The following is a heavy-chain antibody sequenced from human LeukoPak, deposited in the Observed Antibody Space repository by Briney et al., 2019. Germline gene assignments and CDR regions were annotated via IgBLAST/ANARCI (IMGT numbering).Heavy chain of an antibody. Sequence: ASVKVSCKASGYTFTSYYMHWVRQAPGQGLEWMGIINPSGGSTSYAQKFQGRVTMTRDTSTSTVYMELGSLRSEDTAVYYCAREVVVAATGSGAFDYWGQGTLVTVSS. V-gene: IGHV1-46*01. J-gene: IGHJ4*02. D-gene: IGHD2-15*01. CDR2: INPSGGST. CDR3: AREVVVAATGSGAFDY. CDR1: GYTFTSYY.